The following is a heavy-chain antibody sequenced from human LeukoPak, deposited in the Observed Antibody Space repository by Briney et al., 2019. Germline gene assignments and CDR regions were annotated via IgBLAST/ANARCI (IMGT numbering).Heavy chain of an antibody. D-gene: IGHD2-15*01. CDR3: ARVRGEDLVVVDNWFDP. CDR2: IYYSGST. J-gene: IGHJ5*02. V-gene: IGHV4-59*01. Sequence: SETLSLTCTVSGGSISSYYWSWIRQPPGKGLEWIGYIYYSGSTNYNPSLKSRVTISVDTSKNQFSLKLRSVTAADTAVYYCARVRGEDLVVVDNWFDPWGQGTLVTVSS. CDR1: GGSISSYY.